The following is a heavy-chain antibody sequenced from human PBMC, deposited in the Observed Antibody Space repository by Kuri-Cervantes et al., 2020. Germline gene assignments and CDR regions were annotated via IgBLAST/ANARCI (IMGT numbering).Heavy chain of an antibody. J-gene: IGHJ5*02. V-gene: IGHV4-30-4*08. CDR1: GGSISSGGYY. CDR2: IYYSGST. Sequence: SETLSLTCTVSGGSISSGGYYWSWIRQPPGKGLEWIGYIYYSGSTYYNPSLKSRVTISVDTSKNQFSLKLSSVTAADTAVYYCARMSSSWFDPWGQGTLVTVSS. CDR3: ARMSSSWFDP. D-gene: IGHD6-13*01.